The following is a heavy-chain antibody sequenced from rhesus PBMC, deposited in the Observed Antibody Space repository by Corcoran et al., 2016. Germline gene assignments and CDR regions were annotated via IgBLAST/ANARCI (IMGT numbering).Heavy chain of an antibody. V-gene: IGHV4-80*01. CDR1: GGSFSSYW. J-gene: IGHJ5-1*01. Sequence: QVQLQESGPGLVKPSETLSLTCAVSGGSFSSYWWSWIRQPPGKGLEWIGEINGNSGSTTYNPSLKSRVTISKAASKNQFSLKLSSVTAADTAVYYCARYCTGSGCYGVWGPGVLVTVSS. CDR3: ARYCTGSGCYGV. D-gene: IGHD2-21*01. CDR2: INGNSGST.